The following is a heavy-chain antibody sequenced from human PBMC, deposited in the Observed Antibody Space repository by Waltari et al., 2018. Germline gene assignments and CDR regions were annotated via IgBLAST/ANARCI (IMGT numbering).Heavy chain of an antibody. CDR3: ATGQSSSWYQVYYYMDV. J-gene: IGHJ6*03. V-gene: IGHV1-69-2*01. Sequence: EVQLVQSGAEVKKPGATVKISCKASGYTFTDYYMHWVQQAPGKGLEWMGRVDPEDGETIYAEKFQGRVTITADTSTDTAYMELSSLRSEDTAVYYCATGQSSSWYQVYYYMDVWGKGTTVTVSS. CDR1: GYTFTDYY. D-gene: IGHD6-13*01. CDR2: VDPEDGET.